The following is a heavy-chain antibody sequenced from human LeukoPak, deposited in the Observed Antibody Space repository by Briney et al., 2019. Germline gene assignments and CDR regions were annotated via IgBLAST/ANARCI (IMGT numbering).Heavy chain of an antibody. CDR3: ARGGVTSVVDV. CDR1: GYTFSSHG. V-gene: IGHV1-18*01. Sequence: ASVKVSCKASGYTFSSHGNIWVRQAPGQGLEWMGWISAYNGDTNYAQKLQGRVTMTTDTSTSTAYMELRSLTSDDTAVYYCARGGVTSVVDVWGKGTTVTISS. D-gene: IGHD4-23*01. J-gene: IGHJ6*04. CDR2: ISAYNGDT.